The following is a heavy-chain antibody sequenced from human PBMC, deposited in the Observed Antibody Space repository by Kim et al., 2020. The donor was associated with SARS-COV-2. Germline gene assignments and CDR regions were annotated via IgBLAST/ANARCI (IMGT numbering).Heavy chain of an antibody. CDR3: ARDRAMDV. V-gene: IGHV4-4*02. J-gene: IGHJ6*02. CDR2: SGST. Sequence: SGSTNFTPSLKGRVTISVDQSKNPFSLKLSSVTAADTAVYYCARDRAMDVWGQGTTVTVSS.